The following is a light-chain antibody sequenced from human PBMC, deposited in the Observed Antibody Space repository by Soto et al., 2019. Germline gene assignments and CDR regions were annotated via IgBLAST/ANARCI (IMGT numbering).Light chain of an antibody. J-gene: IGKJ2*01. Sequence: EVVLTQSPGTLSLSPGERATLSCRASQSVSNNYLAWYQQKPGQAPRLVIFGSSDRATGIPDRFSGSGPGTDFTLTISTLEPEDFAVYYCQQYGSSPPYTFGQGPKLEIK. CDR3: QQYGSSPPYT. V-gene: IGKV3-20*01. CDR2: GSS. CDR1: QSVSNNY.